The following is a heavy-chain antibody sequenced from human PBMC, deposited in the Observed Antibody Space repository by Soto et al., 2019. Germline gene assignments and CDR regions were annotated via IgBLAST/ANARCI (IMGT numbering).Heavy chain of an antibody. CDR3: ARDMGVNDHGDYVDY. V-gene: IGHV1-18*01. CDR1: GYTFTNYG. J-gene: IGHJ4*02. Sequence: QGHLVQSGAEVKKPGASVTVSCKASGYTFTNYGISWVRQAPGQGPEWMGWISGYNGNTKYAPKFQGRVTMTSDTSTSTPYIQLRSLRSADTAVYYCARDMGVNDHGDYVDYWGQGTLVTVSS. CDR2: ISGYNGNT. D-gene: IGHD4-17*01.